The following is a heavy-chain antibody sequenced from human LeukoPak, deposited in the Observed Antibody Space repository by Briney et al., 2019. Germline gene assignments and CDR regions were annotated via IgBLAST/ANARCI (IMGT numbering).Heavy chain of an antibody. CDR1: GFTFSSYA. D-gene: IGHD3-9*01. Sequence: GGSLRLSCAASGFTFSSYAMSWVRQAPGKGLEWVSAISGSGGSTYYADSVKGRFTISRDNSKNTLYLQMNSLRAEDTAVYYCAKGDYDILTDYYYYYGMDVWGQGTTVTVSS. V-gene: IGHV3-23*01. CDR3: AKGDYDILTDYYYYYGMDV. J-gene: IGHJ6*02. CDR2: ISGSGGST.